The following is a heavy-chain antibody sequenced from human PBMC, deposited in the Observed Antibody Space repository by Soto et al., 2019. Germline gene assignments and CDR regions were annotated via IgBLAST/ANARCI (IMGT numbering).Heavy chain of an antibody. J-gene: IGHJ6*02. V-gene: IGHV5-51*01. CDR3: ARHGVSDIVVVPAAMVYYYGMDV. CDR1: GYSFTSYW. D-gene: IGHD2-2*01. CDR2: IYPGDSDT. Sequence: GESLKISCTGSGYSFTSYWIGWVRQMPGKGLEWMGIIYPGDSDTRYSPSFQGQVTISADKSISTAYLQWSSLKASDTAMYYCARHGVSDIVVVPAAMVYYYGMDVWGQGTTVTVSS.